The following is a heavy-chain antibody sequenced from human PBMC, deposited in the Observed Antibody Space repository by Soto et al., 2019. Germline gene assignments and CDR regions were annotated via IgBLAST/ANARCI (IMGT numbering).Heavy chain of an antibody. CDR2: IDWDDDK. D-gene: IGHD6-13*01. V-gene: IGHV2-70*01. J-gene: IGHJ6*02. Sequence: GSGPTLVNPTQTLTLTCTFSGFSLSTSGMCVSWIRQPPGKALEWLALIDWDDDKYYSTSLKTRLTISKDTSKNQVVLTMTNMDPVDTATYYCARIPYSSRWYGPGDYYYYGMDVWGQGTTVTSP. CDR1: GFSLSTSGMC. CDR3: ARIPYSSRWYGPGDYYYYGMDV.